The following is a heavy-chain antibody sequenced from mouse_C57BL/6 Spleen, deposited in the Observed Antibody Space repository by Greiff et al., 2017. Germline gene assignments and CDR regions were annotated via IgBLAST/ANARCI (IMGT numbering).Heavy chain of an antibody. J-gene: IGHJ2*01. CDR1: GFTFSSYA. CDR2: ISDGGSYT. CDR3: ARKGVGEGDYFDY. Sequence: EVMLVESGGGLVKPGESLKLSCAASGFTFSSYAMSWVRQTPEKRLEWVATISDGGSYTYYPDNVKGRFTISRDNAKNNLYLQMSHLKSEDTAMYYCARKGVGEGDYFDYWGQGTTLTVSS. V-gene: IGHV5-4*03. D-gene: IGHD1-1*02.